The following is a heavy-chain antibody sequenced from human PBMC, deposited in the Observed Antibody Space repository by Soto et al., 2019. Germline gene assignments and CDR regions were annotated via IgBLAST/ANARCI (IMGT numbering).Heavy chain of an antibody. CDR2: ISYDGSTE. D-gene: IGHD5-18*01. CDR1: GFTFSGYY. J-gene: IGHJ6*02. V-gene: IGHV3-30*18. Sequence: GGSLRLSCAASGFTFSGYYMHWVRQAPGKGLEWVAVISYDGSTEYYADSVKGRFTISRDNSANRLFLQMNSLRPEDTAVYYCTKDDRYNDSTYYHYFGMDVWGQGTTVTVYS. CDR3: TKDDRYNDSTYYHYFGMDV.